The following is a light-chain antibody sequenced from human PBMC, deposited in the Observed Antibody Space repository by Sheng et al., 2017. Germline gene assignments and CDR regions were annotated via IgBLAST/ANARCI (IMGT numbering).Light chain of an antibody. CDR3: QTWGAGIWV. V-gene: IGLV4-69*01. J-gene: IGLJ3*02. Sequence: VLTQSPSASASLGASVKLTCTLSTGHNNYDIAWHQQKPQKGPRSLMKIYTNGSHNKGAGIPDRFSGSSSGAERFVTISGLQSEDEADYYCQTWGAGIWVFGGGTKLTVL. CDR2: IYTNGSH. CDR1: TGHNNYD.